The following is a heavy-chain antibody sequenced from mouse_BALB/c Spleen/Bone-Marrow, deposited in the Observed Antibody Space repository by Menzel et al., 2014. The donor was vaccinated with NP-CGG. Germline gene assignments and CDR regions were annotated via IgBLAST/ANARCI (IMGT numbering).Heavy chain of an antibody. CDR2: INPYNGAT. CDR3: ATDRYDEDYAMDY. CDR1: GYSFTDYY. J-gene: IGHJ4*01. V-gene: IGHV1-26*01. D-gene: IGHD2-14*01. Sequence: EVKLVESGPELVKPGASVKISCKASGYSFTDYYMHWVKQSHVKSLEWTGRINPYNGATSYNQNFKDKASLTVDKSSTTAYMELHSLTSEDSAVYYCATDRYDEDYAMDYWGQGTSVTVSS.